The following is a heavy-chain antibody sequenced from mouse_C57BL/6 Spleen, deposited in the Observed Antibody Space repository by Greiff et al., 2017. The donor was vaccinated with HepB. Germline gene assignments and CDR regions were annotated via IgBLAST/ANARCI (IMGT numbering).Heavy chain of an antibody. D-gene: IGHD2-2*01. V-gene: IGHV5-6*02. CDR2: ISSGGSYT. J-gene: IGHJ2*01. Sequence: DVKLVESGGDLVKPGGSLKLSCAASGFTFSSYGMSWVRQTPDKRLEWVATISSGGSYTYYPDSVKGRFTISRDNAKNTLYLQMSSLKSEDTAMYYCARQGTLSMVTTVSFDDWGQGTTLTVSS. CDR3: ARQGTLSMVTTVSFDD. CDR1: GFTFSSYG.